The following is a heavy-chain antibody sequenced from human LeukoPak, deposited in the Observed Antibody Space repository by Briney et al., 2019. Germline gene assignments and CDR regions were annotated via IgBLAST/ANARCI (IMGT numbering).Heavy chain of an antibody. D-gene: IGHD6-6*01. CDR3: ARDPWVVRSSSGGLGPREGNY. CDR1: GGSISSHY. CDR2: IYTSGRT. Sequence: SETLSLTCTVSGGSISSHYWSWIRQPAGKGLEWIGHIYTSGRTDYNPSLKSRVTMSVDTSKNQFSLKLSSVTAADTAVYYCARDPWVVRSSSGGLGPREGNYWGQGTLVTVSS. V-gene: IGHV4-4*07. J-gene: IGHJ4*02.